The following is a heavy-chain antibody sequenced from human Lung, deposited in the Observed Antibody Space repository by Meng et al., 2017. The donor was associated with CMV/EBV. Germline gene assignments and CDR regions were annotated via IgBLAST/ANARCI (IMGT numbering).Heavy chain of an antibody. Sequence: GGSLRLSCTASGFTFSRYWMNWVRQAPGRGPEWVANIRDDGSERNYLGSVKGRFTISRDNAKNSLYMQMNSLRVEDKAVYYCARDRGDDDFCGGLDYWGQATXVTGSS. J-gene: IGHJ4*01. CDR3: ARDRGDDDFCGGLDY. D-gene: IGHD3-3*01. V-gene: IGHV3-7*01. CDR2: IRDDGSER. CDR1: GFTFSRYW.